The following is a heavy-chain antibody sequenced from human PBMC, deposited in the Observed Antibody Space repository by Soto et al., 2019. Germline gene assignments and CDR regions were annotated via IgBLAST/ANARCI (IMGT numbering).Heavy chain of an antibody. CDR1: GFTFSSYF. Sequence: SLRLSWAASGFTFSSYFMHWVRQAPGKGLEWVAVISYDGSNKYYADSVKGRFTISRDNSKNTLYLQMNSLRAEDTAVYYCAKDTFHDWGQGTLVTVSS. CDR3: AKDTFHD. V-gene: IGHV3-30*18. CDR2: ISYDGSNK. J-gene: IGHJ4*02.